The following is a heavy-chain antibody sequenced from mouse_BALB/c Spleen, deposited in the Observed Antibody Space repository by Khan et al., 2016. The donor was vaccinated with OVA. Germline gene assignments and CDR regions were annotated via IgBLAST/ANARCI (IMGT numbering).Heavy chain of an antibody. Sequence: DLVKPGASVKLSCKASGYTFTSYWINWIKQRPGQGLEWIGRIGPGSSNAYYNDMFKDKATLTVDTSSNTAHIQLSSLSSEDSAVYFGARENYYGRSLYAMDYWGQGTSVTVSA. J-gene: IGHJ4*01. CDR1: GYTFTSYW. V-gene: IGHV1S41*01. CDR2: IGPGSSNA. CDR3: ARENYYGRSLYAMDY. D-gene: IGHD1-1*01.